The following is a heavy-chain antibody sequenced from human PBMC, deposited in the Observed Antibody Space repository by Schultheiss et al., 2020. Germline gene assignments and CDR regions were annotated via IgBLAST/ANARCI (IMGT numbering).Heavy chain of an antibody. Sequence: SETLSLTCTVSGGSISSYYWSWIRQPPGKGLEWIGRISNSGSTNYNPSLKSRVTISVDTSKNQFSLKLTSVTAADTAVYYCARDYYRQYSSSSGWFDPWGQGTLVTVSS. J-gene: IGHJ5*02. CDR1: GGSISSYY. CDR2: ISNSGST. D-gene: IGHD6-6*01. V-gene: IGHV4-4*08. CDR3: ARDYYRQYSSSSGWFDP.